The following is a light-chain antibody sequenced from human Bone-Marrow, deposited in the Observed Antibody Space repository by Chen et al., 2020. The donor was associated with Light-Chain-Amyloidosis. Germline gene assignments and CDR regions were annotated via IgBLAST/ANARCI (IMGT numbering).Light chain of an antibody. CDR1: QGISKS. V-gene: IGKV1-27*01. J-gene: IGKJ4*01. Sequence: DIQMTQSPSSLSASVGDTVSITCRASQGISKSLAWYQQKPGKVPNLLIFAASSLQSGVPSRFSGSGSGTAFTLTISNLQPEDVATYCCQNYKSAPSLTFGGGTKVEI. CDR3: QNYKSAPSLT. CDR2: AAS.